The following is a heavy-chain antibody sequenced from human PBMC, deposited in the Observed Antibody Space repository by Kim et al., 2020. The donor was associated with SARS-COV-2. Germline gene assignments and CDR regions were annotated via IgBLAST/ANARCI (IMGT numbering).Heavy chain of an antibody. CDR3: ARDLLGVGIAVYYYGMDV. J-gene: IGHJ6*01. CDR1: GGTFSSYA. Sequence: SVKVSCKASGGTFSSYAISWVRQAPGQGLEWMGGIIPIFGTANYAQKFQGRVTITADESTSTAYMELSSLRSEDTAVYYCARDLLGVGIAVYYYGMDVWGQGTKVTVSS. D-gene: IGHD6-13*01. CDR2: IIPIFGTA. V-gene: IGHV1-69*13.